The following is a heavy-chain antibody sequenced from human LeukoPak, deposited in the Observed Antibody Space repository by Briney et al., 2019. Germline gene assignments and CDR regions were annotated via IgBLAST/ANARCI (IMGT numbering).Heavy chain of an antibody. CDR3: AKAIAYFDSRGSPQGAFDY. CDR1: GFTFSIYE. V-gene: IGHV3-48*03. Sequence: GGSLRLSCAASGFTFSIYEMNWVRQAPGKGLEWVSYISSSRSNTIYYADSVKGRFTVSRDNSKNMVYLQMNSLRAEDTALYYCAKAIAYFDSRGSPQGAFDYWGQGTLVAVSS. CDR2: ISSSRSNTI. J-gene: IGHJ4*02. D-gene: IGHD3-22*01.